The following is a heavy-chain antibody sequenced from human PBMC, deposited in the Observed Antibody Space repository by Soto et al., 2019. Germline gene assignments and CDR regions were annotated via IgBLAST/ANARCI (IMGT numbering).Heavy chain of an antibody. V-gene: IGHV1-46*01. J-gene: IGHJ5*02. Sequence: ASVKVSCKASGYTFTTYYLHLVRQAPGQGLEWMGIINPSGGSTNYAQRFQGRVTMTSDTSTSTVYMELSSLRADDTAVYYCARVVVPTTATTSNWFDPWGQGTLVTVSS. CDR1: GYTFTTYY. CDR2: INPSGGST. D-gene: IGHD4-17*01. CDR3: ARVVVPTTATTSNWFDP.